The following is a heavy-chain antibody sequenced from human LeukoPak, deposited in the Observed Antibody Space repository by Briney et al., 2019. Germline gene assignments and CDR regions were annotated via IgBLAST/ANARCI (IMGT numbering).Heavy chain of an antibody. CDR2: ISSSSSTI. CDR3: PRDSSSTVTTFLSIYDKDV. D-gene: IGHD4-17*01. Sequence: PGGSLRLSCAASGFTFSSYSMNWVRQAPGKGLEGVSYISSSSSTIYYADSVKGRFTISRDNAKNSLYLQMNSMRAEDTAVYYCPRDSSSTVTTFLSIYDKDVWGKGTTVAVSS. CDR1: GFTFSSYS. V-gene: IGHV3-48*01. J-gene: IGHJ6*03.